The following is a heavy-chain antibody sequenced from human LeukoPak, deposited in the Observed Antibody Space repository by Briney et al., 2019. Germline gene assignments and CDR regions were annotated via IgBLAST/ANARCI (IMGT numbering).Heavy chain of an antibody. Sequence: SETLSLTCTVSGGSISSHYWSWIRQPPGKGLEWIGYIYYSGSTNYNPSLKSRVTISVDTSKNQFSLKLSSVTAADTAVYYCAREVTYYYYMDVWGKGTTVTVSS. CDR3: AREVTYYYYMDV. J-gene: IGHJ6*03. CDR2: IYYSGST. V-gene: IGHV4-59*11. CDR1: GGSISSHY. D-gene: IGHD4-23*01.